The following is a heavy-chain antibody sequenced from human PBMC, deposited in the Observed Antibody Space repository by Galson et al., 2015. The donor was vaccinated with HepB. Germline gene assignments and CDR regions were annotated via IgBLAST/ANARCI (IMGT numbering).Heavy chain of an antibody. CDR2: ISSSSSYI. J-gene: IGHJ6*02. CDR3: ARHLHQGGYYYYGMDV. D-gene: IGHD1-26*01. Sequence: SLRLSCAAFGFTFSSYSMNWVRQAPGKGLEWVSSISSSSSYIYYADSVKGRFTISRDNAKNSLYLQMNSLRAEDTAVYYCARHLHQGGYYYYGMDVWGQGTTVTVSS. V-gene: IGHV3-21*01. CDR1: GFTFSSYS.